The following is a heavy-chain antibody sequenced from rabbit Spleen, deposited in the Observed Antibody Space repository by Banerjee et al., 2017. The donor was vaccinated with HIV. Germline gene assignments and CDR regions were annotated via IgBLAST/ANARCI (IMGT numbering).Heavy chain of an antibody. CDR1: GVDFSARYW. D-gene: IGHD8-1*01. V-gene: IGHV1S40*01. CDR2: IVVGRSDTRY. CDR3: ARDSGSSFSSYGMDL. Sequence: QSLEESGGDLVKPGASLTLTCKASGVDFSARYWICWVRQAPGKGPEWIACIVVGRSDTRYYYASWAKGRFTISKTSSTTVTLQMTSLTAADTATYFCARDSGSSFSSYGMDLWGPGTLVTVS. J-gene: IGHJ6*01.